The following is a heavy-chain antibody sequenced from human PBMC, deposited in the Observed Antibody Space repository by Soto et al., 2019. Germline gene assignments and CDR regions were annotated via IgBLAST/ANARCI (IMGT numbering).Heavy chain of an antibody. CDR3: AKSGGYNYGYQETDC. CDR1: GFTFSSYA. Sequence: EVPLLESGGGLVQPGGSLRLSSAASGFTFSSYAMSWVRQAPGKGLEWVSAISGSGGSTYYADSVKGRFTISRDNSKDTLYLQMNSLRAEDTALYYCAKSGGYNYGYQETDCWGQGTLVTVSS. D-gene: IGHD5-18*01. V-gene: IGHV3-23*01. J-gene: IGHJ4*02. CDR2: ISGSGGST.